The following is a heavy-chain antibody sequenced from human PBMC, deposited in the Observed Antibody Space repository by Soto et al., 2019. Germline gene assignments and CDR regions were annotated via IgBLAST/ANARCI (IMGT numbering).Heavy chain of an antibody. CDR3: ARDPRYGGD. CDR1: GYTFTNYG. CDR2: ISGYNANT. Sequence: QVQLVQSGAEVKRPGASVKVSCKASGYTFTNYGIIWVRQAPGQGLEWMGWISGYNANTKYAEKLQGRVTMTTDTATSTVYMEVRGLTSDDTAVYYGARDPRYGGDWGQGTLVTVSS. J-gene: IGHJ4*02. D-gene: IGHD1-1*01. V-gene: IGHV1-18*01.